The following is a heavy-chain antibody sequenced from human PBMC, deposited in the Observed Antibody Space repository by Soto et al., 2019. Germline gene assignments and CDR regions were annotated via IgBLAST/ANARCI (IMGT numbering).Heavy chain of an antibody. D-gene: IGHD4-17*01. V-gene: IGHV2-70*01. Sequence: CGPTQANPTRTLTLTCTFSGFSLITSGMCVSWIRQPPGKALEWLALIDWDDDKYYSTSLKTRLTISKDTSKNQVVLTMTNMDPVDKATYYCARISLYGDSIDHWGQGTLVTVSS. J-gene: IGHJ4*02. CDR3: ARISLYGDSIDH. CDR2: IDWDDDK. CDR1: GFSLITSGMC.